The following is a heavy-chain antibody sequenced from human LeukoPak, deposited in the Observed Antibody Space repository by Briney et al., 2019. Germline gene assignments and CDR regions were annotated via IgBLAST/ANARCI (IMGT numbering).Heavy chain of an antibody. CDR3: ASGRHDFVH. J-gene: IGHJ4*01. D-gene: IGHD3-16*01. V-gene: IGHV3-7*01. CDR2: INLDGNEV. CDR1: GFAFSTYW. Sequence: GGSLRLSCAASGFAFSTYWMTWARQAPGKGLEWVANINLDGNEVHYVDSLKDRFTISRDNARNSLYLQMNSLRAEDTAVYYCASGRHDFVHWGHGTLVSVSS.